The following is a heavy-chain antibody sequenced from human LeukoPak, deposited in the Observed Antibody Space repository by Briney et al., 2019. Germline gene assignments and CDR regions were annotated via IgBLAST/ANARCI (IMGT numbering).Heavy chain of an antibody. J-gene: IGHJ6*03. Sequence: GSSVKVSCKASGGTFISYAISWVRQAPGQGLEWMGGIIPIFGTANYEQKFQGRVTITADESTSTAYMELSSLRSEDTAVYYCARADPLEWFGPVYYYYMDVWGKGTTVTVSS. D-gene: IGHD3-3*01. CDR3: ARADPLEWFGPVYYYYMDV. CDR1: GGTFISYA. V-gene: IGHV1-69*01. CDR2: IIPIFGTA.